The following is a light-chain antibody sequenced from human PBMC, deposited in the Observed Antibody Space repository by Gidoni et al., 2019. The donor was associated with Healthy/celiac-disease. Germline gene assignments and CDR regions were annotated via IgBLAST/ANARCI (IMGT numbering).Light chain of an antibody. J-gene: IGLJ3*02. CDR3: SSYTSSSTRV. CDR2: EVS. Sequence: QSALTQPASVSGSPGQSITISCTGTSSDVGGYNYVSWYQQHPGKAPKLMIYEVSNRPSGVSNRFSGSKSGNTDSLTISGIQAEDEADYYCSSYTSSSTRVFGGGTKLTVL. CDR1: SSDVGGYNY. V-gene: IGLV2-14*01.